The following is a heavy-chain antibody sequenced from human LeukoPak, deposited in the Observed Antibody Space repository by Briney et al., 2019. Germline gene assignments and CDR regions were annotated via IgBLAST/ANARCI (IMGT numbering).Heavy chain of an antibody. V-gene: IGHV3-23*05. D-gene: IGHD6-19*01. J-gene: IGHJ4*02. Sequence: GGSLRLSCAASGFTFSTYAMSWVRQAPGKGLEWVSVIYTGGSAYYADSVKGRFTISRDNSKNMLYLQMNSLRAEDTAVYYCARAHSSSDYFDCWGQGILVIVSP. CDR2: IYTGGSA. CDR3: ARAHSSSDYFDC. CDR1: GFTFSTYA.